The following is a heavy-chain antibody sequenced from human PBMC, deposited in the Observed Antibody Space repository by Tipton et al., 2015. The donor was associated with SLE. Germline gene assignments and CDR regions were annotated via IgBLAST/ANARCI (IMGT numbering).Heavy chain of an antibody. CDR2: IYTSVST. CDR3: VRDFRYCSGGSCSYYFDY. D-gene: IGHD2-15*01. V-gene: IGHV4-38-2*02. Sequence: TLSLTCAVSGFSISSGYYWGWIRQPPGKGLEWIGHIYTSVSTNYNPSLKSRVTISVDTSKNQFSLKLSSVTAADTAVYYCVRDFRYCSGGSCSYYFDYWGQGTLVTVSS. J-gene: IGHJ4*02. CDR1: GFSISSGYY.